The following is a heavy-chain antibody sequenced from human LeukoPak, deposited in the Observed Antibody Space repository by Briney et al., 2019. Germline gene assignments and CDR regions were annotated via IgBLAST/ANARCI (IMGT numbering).Heavy chain of an antibody. V-gene: IGHV3-53*01. Sequence: GGSLRLSCAAPGLSVSSNYMSWVRQAPGKGLEWVSVIHSAGSTSYADSVKGRFTISRDNSKNTLYLQMNSLTAEDAAVYHCTRDRVGRRNRSAYYVDWGQGTLVTVSS. CDR3: TRDRVGRRNRSAYYVD. CDR2: IHSAGST. D-gene: IGHD3-22*01. J-gene: IGHJ4*02. CDR1: GLSVSSNY.